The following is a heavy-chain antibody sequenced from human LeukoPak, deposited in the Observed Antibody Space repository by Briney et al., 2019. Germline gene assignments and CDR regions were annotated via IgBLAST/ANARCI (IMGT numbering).Heavy chain of an antibody. CDR2: INHSGST. J-gene: IGHJ3*02. D-gene: IGHD3-10*01. V-gene: IGHV4-39*07. CDR1: GGSISSTTYY. CDR3: ARSDGYGLVGI. Sequence: SDTLSLTCIISGGSISSTTYYWGWIRQPPGKGLEWIGEINHSGSTNYNLSLKSRVTISVDTSKNQFSLKLSSVTAADTAVYYCARSDGYGLVGIWGQGTMVTVSS.